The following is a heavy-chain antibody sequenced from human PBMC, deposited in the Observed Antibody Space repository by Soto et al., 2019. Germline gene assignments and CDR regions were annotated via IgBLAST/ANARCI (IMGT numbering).Heavy chain of an antibody. CDR2: ISWDGGST. Sequence: GGSLRLSCAASGFTFDDYTMHWVRQAPGKGLEWGSLISWDGGSTYYADSVKGRFTISRDNSKNSLYLQMNSLRTEDTALYYCAKDGLPPDDALELHLSSMAYYFDYWGQGTLVTVSS. CDR1: GFTFDDYT. CDR3: AKDGLPPDDALELHLSSMAYYFDY. J-gene: IGHJ4*02. D-gene: IGHD1-7*01. V-gene: IGHV3-43*01.